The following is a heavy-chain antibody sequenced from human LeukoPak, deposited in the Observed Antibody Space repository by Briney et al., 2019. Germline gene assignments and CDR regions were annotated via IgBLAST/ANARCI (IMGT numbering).Heavy chain of an antibody. V-gene: IGHV3-23*01. CDR3: VKGAWLDY. CDR2: IRGSGGTT. Sequence: GGSLRLSCVASGFTFSTFDMSWVRQAPGKGLEWVSVIRGSGGTTYYSDSVRGRFTISRDTSKNTLFLQMNSLRAEDTALYFCVKGAWLDYWGQGTLVTVSS. D-gene: IGHD5-12*01. J-gene: IGHJ4*02. CDR1: GFTFSTFD.